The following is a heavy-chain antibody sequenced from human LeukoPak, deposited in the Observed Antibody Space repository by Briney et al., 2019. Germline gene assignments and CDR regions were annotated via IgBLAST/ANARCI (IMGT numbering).Heavy chain of an antibody. CDR2: IYYSGST. CDR3: ARHEDSSGSDAFDI. CDR1: GGSISSYY. V-gene: IGHV4-59*08. J-gene: IGHJ3*02. Sequence: SETLSLTCTVSGGSISSYYWSWIRHPPGKGLEWIGYIYYSGSTNYNPSLKSRVTISVDTSKNQFSLKLSSVTAADTAVYYCARHEDSSGSDAFDIWGQGTMVTISS. D-gene: IGHD3-22*01.